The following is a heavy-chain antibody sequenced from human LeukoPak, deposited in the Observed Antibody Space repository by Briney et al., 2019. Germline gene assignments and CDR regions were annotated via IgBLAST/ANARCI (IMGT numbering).Heavy chain of an antibody. CDR2: IDPSGGST. CDR3: AKGSSVVVVAASDC. Sequence: ASVKVSCKASGYTFTSYYMQWVRQAPGQGLEWMGIIDPSGGSTSYAQKFQGRVTMTRDTSTSTVYMDLSSLRSEDTAVYYCAKGSSVVVVAASDCWGQGTLVTVSS. D-gene: IGHD2-15*01. V-gene: IGHV1-46*01. CDR1: GYTFTSYY. J-gene: IGHJ4*02.